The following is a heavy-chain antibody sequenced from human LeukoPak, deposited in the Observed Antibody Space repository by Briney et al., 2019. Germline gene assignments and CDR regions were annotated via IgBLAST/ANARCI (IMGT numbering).Heavy chain of an antibody. Sequence: SETLSLTCTVSGGSISSYYWSWIRQPPGKGLEWIGYIYYSGSTNYNPSLKSRVTISVDTSMNQFSLKLSSVTAADTAVYYCARDGTYGSATFDPWGQGTLVTVSS. CDR3: ARDGTYGSATFDP. V-gene: IGHV4-59*01. D-gene: IGHD3-10*01. CDR1: GGSISSYY. J-gene: IGHJ5*02. CDR2: IYYSGST.